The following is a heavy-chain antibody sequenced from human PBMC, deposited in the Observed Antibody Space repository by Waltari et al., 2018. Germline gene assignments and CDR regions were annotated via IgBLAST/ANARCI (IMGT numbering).Heavy chain of an antibody. CDR1: GFTFSSYS. V-gene: IGHV3-48*04. Sequence: EVQLVESGGGLVQPGGSLRLSCAASGFTFSSYSMNWVRQAPGKGLEWVSYISSSSSTIYYADSVKGRFTISRDNAKNSLYLQMNSLRAEDTAVYYCARERNDYGDDEGGAFDIWGQGTMVTVSS. D-gene: IGHD4-17*01. J-gene: IGHJ3*02. CDR2: ISSSSSTI. CDR3: ARERNDYGDDEGGAFDI.